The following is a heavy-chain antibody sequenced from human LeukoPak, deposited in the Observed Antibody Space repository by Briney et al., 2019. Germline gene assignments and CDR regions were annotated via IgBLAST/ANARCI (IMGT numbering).Heavy chain of an antibody. CDR2: IYHSRST. Sequence: SETLSLTCAVSGGSISSGGYSWRWIRQPPGKGLEWIGYIYHSRSTYYNPSLKSRVTISVDRSKNQFSLKLSSVTAADTAVYYCANYDSSGYFFDYWGQGTLVTVSS. D-gene: IGHD3-22*01. J-gene: IGHJ4*02. V-gene: IGHV4-30-2*01. CDR3: ANYDSSGYFFDY. CDR1: GGSISSGGYS.